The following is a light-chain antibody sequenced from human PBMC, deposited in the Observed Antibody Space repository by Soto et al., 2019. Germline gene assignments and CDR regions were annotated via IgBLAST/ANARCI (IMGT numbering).Light chain of an antibody. CDR1: QSVSSSY. J-gene: IGKJ1*01. V-gene: IGKV3-20*01. CDR3: QQYNNWPWT. CDR2: GAS. Sequence: EILLTQSPGTLSLSPGERATLSCRASQSVSSSYLAWYQQKPGQAPRLLIYGASSRATGIPGRFSGSGSGTDFTLTISRLEPEDFAVYYCQQYNNWPWTFGQGTKVDIK.